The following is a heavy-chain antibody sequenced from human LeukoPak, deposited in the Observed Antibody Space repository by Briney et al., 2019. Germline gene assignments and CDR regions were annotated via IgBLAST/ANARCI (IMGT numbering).Heavy chain of an antibody. CDR1: GYTFTNNY. J-gene: IGHJ4*02. CDR2: VSPYNDNT. D-gene: IGHD4-17*01. V-gene: IGHV1-18*04. Sequence: ASVKVSCKASGYTFTNNYVHWVRQAPGQGLEWMGWVSPYNDNTNYAQNFQGRVTMTTDTSTNLAYMELRTLRYDDTAVYYCAREGHDYGDNTPDYWGRGTLVTVSS. CDR3: AREGHDYGDNTPDY.